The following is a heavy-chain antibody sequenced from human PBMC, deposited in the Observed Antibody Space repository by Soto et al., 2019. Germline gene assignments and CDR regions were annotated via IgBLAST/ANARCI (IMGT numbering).Heavy chain of an antibody. D-gene: IGHD6-19*01. CDR2: ISYDGSNK. V-gene: IGHV3-30-3*01. CDR1: GFTFSSYA. CDR3: AGDAYSGGWGGDY. Sequence: GGSLRLSCAASGFTFSSYAMHWVRQAPGKGLEWVAVISYDGSNKYYADSVKGRFTISRDNSKNTLYLQMNSLRAEDTAVYYCAGDAYSGGWGGDYGGQGTLVTVSS. J-gene: IGHJ4*02.